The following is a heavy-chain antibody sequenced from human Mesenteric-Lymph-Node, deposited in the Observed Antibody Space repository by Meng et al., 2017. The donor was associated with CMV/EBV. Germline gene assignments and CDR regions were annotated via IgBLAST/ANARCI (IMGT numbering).Heavy chain of an antibody. J-gene: IGHJ6*02. D-gene: IGHD2-8*01. Sequence: ASVKVSCKASGYTFIDSYIHRVRQAPGQGPEWMGWINPNSGGTNYAQKFQGRVTMTRDTSISTAYMELNSLRSDDTAVYYCASPRCTNGVCYPYYYYGMDVWGQGTTVTVSS. CDR2: INPNSGGT. CDR1: GYTFIDSY. V-gene: IGHV1-2*02. CDR3: ASPRCTNGVCYPYYYYGMDV.